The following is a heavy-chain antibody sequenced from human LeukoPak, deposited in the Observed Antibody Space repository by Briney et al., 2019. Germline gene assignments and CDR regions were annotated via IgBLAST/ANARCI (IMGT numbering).Heavy chain of an antibody. Sequence: SETLSLTCSVSGDSITSRNWWTWVRQTPEKGLEWIGEIYHTGSTNYNPSVEGQVTISIDKSKNQFSLMLNSVTAADTALYYCARGMWFDTLFSAFDVWGQGTMVSVSS. V-gene: IGHV4-4*02. CDR2: IYHTGST. CDR1: GDSITSRNW. D-gene: IGHD3-10*01. CDR3: ARGMWFDTLFSAFDV. J-gene: IGHJ3*01.